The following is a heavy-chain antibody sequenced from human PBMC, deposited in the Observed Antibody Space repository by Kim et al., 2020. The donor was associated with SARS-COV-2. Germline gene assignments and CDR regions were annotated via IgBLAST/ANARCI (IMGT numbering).Heavy chain of an antibody. CDR3: ARAAEGGDWLKDLGFDP. V-gene: IGHV1-8*01. Sequence: ASVKVSCKASGYTFTSYDINWVRQATGQGLEWMGWMNPNSGNTGYAQKFQGRVTMTRNTSISTAYMELSSLRSEDTAVYYCARAAEGGDWLKDLGFDPWGQGTLVTVSS. D-gene: IGHD3-9*01. CDR1: GYTFTSYD. J-gene: IGHJ5*02. CDR2: MNPNSGNT.